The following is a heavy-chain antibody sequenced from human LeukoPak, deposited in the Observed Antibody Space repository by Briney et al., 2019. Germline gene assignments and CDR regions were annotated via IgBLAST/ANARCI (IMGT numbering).Heavy chain of an antibody. D-gene: IGHD2-2*02. CDR3: ARGYCTSTSCYNDY. CDR1: GFTYSSYA. CDR2: TSFDVSNK. V-gene: IGHV3-30*04. Sequence: GGSLRLSCAASGFTYSSYAMHWVRQAPGKGLEWVATTSFDVSNKYYADSVKGRFTISRDNSKNTLYLQMNSLRTEDTAVYSCARGYCTSTSCYNDYWGQGTLVTVSS. J-gene: IGHJ4*02.